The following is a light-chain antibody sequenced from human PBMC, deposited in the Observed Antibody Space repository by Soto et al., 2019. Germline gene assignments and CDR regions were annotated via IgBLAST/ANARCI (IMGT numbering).Light chain of an antibody. J-gene: IGKJ1*01. Sequence: ESQMPQSPSTLSAYVGDRVTITFRASQGISSYLAWYQQKPGKAPKLLIYAASTLQSGVPSRFSGSASGTEFTLTISSLQPDDIATYYCQQCHRYLPFGQGSKVDIK. CDR2: AAS. CDR1: QGISSY. CDR3: QQCHRYLP. V-gene: IGKV1-9*01.